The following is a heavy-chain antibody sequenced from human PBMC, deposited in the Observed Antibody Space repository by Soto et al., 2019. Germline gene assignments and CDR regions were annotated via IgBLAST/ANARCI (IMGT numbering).Heavy chain of an antibody. CDR3: ARVMVSSPGGHYYYYYGMDV. V-gene: IGHV1-18*01. D-gene: IGHD5-18*01. CDR1: GYTFTIYV. J-gene: IGHJ6*01. Sequence: QVQLVQSGAEVKKPGASVKVSCKASGYTFTIYVITWARQAPGQGLEWMGWISAYNGNTNYAQKLQGSVTMTTDTSTSTAYMEGRSLRSDDTAVYYCARVMVSSPGGHYYYYYGMDVWGQGTTVTVSS. CDR2: ISAYNGNT.